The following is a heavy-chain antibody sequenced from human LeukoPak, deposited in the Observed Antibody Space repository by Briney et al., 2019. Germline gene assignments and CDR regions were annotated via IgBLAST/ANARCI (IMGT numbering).Heavy chain of an antibody. D-gene: IGHD2-2*01. CDR3: ANHLACGSTTCPSFDD. CDR1: GFTFSRYS. Sequence: GGSLRLSCLASGFTFSRYSMNWVRQAPGKGLEWVASISHSGYDIYYADSVKGRFTISRDNTRYSLSLQMNNLRADDTAVYYCANHLACGSTTCPSFDDWGQGTLVTVSS. CDR2: ISHSGYDI. J-gene: IGHJ4*02. V-gene: IGHV3-21*01.